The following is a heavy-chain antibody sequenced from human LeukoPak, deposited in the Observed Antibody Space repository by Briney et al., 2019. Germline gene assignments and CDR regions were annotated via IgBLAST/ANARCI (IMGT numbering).Heavy chain of an antibody. CDR3: ARGPASRGYSGYDFAFGVDY. CDR1: GFTFSSYA. CDR2: ISYDGSNK. D-gene: IGHD5-12*01. Sequence: GGSLRLSCAASGFTFSSYAMHWVRRAPGKGLEWVAVISYDGSNKYYADSVKGRFTISRDNSKNMLYLQMNSLRAEDTAVYYCARGPASRGYSGYDFAFGVDYWGQGTLVTVSS. J-gene: IGHJ4*02. V-gene: IGHV3-30-3*01.